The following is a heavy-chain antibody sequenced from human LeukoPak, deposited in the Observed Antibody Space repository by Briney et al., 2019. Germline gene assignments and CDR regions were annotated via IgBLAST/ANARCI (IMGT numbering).Heavy chain of an antibody. J-gene: IGHJ3*02. D-gene: IGHD2-15*01. CDR2: IYSGGST. CDR3: LGYCSGGSCGDAFDI. Sequence: PGGSLRLSCAASGFTFSSNYMNWVRQAPGKGLEWVSVIYSGGSTYYADSVKGRFTISRDNSKNTLYLQMNSLRAEDTAVYYSLGYCSGGSCGDAFDIWGQGTMVTVSS. CDR1: GFTFSSNY. V-gene: IGHV3-53*01.